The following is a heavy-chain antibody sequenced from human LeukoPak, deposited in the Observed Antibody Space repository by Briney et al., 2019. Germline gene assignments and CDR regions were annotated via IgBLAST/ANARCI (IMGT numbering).Heavy chain of an antibody. CDR3: AKERDGSGSHSPLGAFDI. CDR2: IIGSGGST. D-gene: IGHD3-10*01. J-gene: IGHJ3*02. Sequence: GGCLRLSCAASGFTFSSYALSWVRQAPGKGLEWVSAIIGSGGSTYYADSVKGRFTISRDNSKNTLYLQMNSLRAEDTAVYYCAKERDGSGSHSPLGAFDIWGQGTIVTVSS. CDR1: GFTFSSYA. V-gene: IGHV3-23*01.